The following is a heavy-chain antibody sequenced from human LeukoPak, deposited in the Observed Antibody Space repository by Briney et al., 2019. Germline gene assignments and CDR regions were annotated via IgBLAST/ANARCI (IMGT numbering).Heavy chain of an antibody. CDR2: ISYDGSNK. D-gene: IGHD4-17*01. CDR3: ARDHGYGDYGMDV. V-gene: IGHV3-30-3*01. J-gene: IGHJ6*02. CDR1: GFTFSRYA. Sequence: GGSLRLSCADSGFTFSRYAMHWVRQAPGKGLEWVAVISYDGSNKYYADSVKGRFTISRDNSKNTLYLQMNSLRAEDTATYYCARDHGYGDYGMDVWGQGTTVTVSS.